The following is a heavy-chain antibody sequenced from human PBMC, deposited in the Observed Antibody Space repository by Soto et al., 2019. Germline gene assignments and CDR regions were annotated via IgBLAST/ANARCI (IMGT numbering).Heavy chain of an antibody. CDR1: GCTFTSYY. V-gene: IGHV1-46*01. D-gene: IGHD3-22*01. Sequence: ASVKVSCKASGCTFTSYYMHWVRQAPGQGLEWMGIINPSGGSTSYAQKFQGRVTMTRDTSTSTVYMELSSLRSEDTAVYSCARDGNEYDSRNDLIYWGQGTLVTVSS. CDR3: ARDGNEYDSRNDLIY. CDR2: INPSGGST. J-gene: IGHJ4*02.